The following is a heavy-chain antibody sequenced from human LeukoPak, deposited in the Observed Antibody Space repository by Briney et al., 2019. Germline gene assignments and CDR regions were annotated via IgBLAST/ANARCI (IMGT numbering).Heavy chain of an antibody. CDR3: AGEAAREFGLP. CDR2: IYTSGST. V-gene: IGHV4-4*07. D-gene: IGHD6-6*01. J-gene: IGHJ5*02. Sequence: SEILSLTCTVSGGSISSYYWSWIRQPAGKGLEWIGRIYTSGSTNYNPSLKSRVTMSVDTSKNQFSLKLSSVTAADTAAYYCAGEAAREFGLPWGQGTLVTVSS. CDR1: GGSISSYY.